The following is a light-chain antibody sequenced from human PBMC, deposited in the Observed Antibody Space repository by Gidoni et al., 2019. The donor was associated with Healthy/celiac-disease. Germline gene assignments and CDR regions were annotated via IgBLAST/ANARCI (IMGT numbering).Light chain of an antibody. Sequence: QSVLTQPPSVSGAPGQRVTISCTGSSSNIVAGYYVHWYQQLPGTAPKLLIYGNSNRPSGVPDRFSGSKSGTSASLAITGLQAEDEADYYCQSYDSSLSGWVFGGGTKLTVL. V-gene: IGLV1-40*01. CDR2: GNS. J-gene: IGLJ3*02. CDR1: SSNIVAGYY. CDR3: QSYDSSLSGWV.